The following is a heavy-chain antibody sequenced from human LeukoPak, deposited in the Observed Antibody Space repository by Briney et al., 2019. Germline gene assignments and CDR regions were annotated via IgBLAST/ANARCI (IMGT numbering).Heavy chain of an antibody. V-gene: IGHV3-48*01. CDR3: ARVSGEIRFLEWLPPEYGMDV. J-gene: IGHJ6*02. CDR1: GLTFSSYS. Sequence: GGSLRLSCAASGLTFSSYSMNWVRQAPGKGLEWVSYISSSSSTIYYADSVKGRFTISRDNAKNSLYLQMNSLRAEDTAVYYCARVSGEIRFLEWLPPEYGMDVWGQGTTVTVSS. D-gene: IGHD3-3*01. CDR2: ISSSSSTI.